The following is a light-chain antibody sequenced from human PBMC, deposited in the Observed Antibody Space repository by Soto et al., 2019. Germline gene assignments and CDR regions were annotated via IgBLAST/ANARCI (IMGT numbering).Light chain of an antibody. Sequence: QSVLTQPPSVSEAPRQRVTISCSGSSSNIGNNAVNWYQQLPGQAPKIVIYYDDLLTSGVSDRFSGSKSGTSASLAISALQSDDEADYYCAAWDESLNAYVFGPGTKVTVL. CDR2: YDD. V-gene: IGLV1-36*01. J-gene: IGLJ1*01. CDR1: SSNIGNNA. CDR3: AAWDESLNAYV.